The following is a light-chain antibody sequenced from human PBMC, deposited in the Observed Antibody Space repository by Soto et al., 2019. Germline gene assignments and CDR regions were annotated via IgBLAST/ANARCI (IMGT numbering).Light chain of an antibody. V-gene: IGKV3-15*01. J-gene: IGKJ1*01. CDR3: QQYGSSGT. Sequence: DIVVTQSPATLSVSPGERATLSCRASQSVSSDLAWYQQKPGQAPRLLIYGASTRATGIPARFSGSGSGTEFTLTISSLQSEDFAVYYCQQYGSSGTFGQGTKVDIK. CDR2: GAS. CDR1: QSVSSD.